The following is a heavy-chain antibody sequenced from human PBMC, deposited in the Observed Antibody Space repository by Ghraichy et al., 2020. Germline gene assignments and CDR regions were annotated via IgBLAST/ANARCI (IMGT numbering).Heavy chain of an antibody. J-gene: IGHJ3*02. V-gene: IGHV5-51*01. CDR2: IYPGDSDT. CDR3: ARRGNYDILTGYWAAFDI. Sequence: GESLNISCKGSGYSFTSYWIGWVRQMPGKGLEWMGIIYPGDSDTRYSPSFQGQVTISADKSISTAYLQWSSLKASDTARYYCARRGNYDILTGYWAAFDIWAQGTMVTVS. D-gene: IGHD3-9*01. CDR1: GYSFTSYW.